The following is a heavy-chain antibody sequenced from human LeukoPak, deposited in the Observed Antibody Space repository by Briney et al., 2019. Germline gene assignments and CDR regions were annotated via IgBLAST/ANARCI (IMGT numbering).Heavy chain of an antibody. CDR1: GGSISSGDYY. D-gene: IGHD3-22*01. Sequence: PSETLSLTCTVSGGSISSGDYYWSWIRQPPGKGLEWIGYIYYSGSTYYNPSLKSRVTISVDTSKNQFSLKLSSVTAADTAMYYCASSYYYDSSGTGNWFDPWGQGTLVTVSS. V-gene: IGHV4-30-4*01. J-gene: IGHJ5*02. CDR3: ASSYYYDSSGTGNWFDP. CDR2: IYYSGST.